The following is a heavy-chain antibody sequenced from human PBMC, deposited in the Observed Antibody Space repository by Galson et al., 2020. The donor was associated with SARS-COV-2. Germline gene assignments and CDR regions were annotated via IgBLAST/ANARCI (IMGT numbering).Heavy chain of an antibody. CDR2: IHYGGSI. D-gene: IGHD3-10*01. J-gene: IGHJ5*01. CDR1: SGSISSSSYY. Sequence: SETLSLTCPVSSGSISSSSYYWGWIRQPPGKGLEWIANIHYGGSIYYNPSLKSRVTISIHTSKNQFSLKLTSVTAADTAIYYCTRVNDGSGSYSSPWGQGTLVTVSS. V-gene: IGHV4-39*07. CDR3: TRVNDGSGSYSSP.